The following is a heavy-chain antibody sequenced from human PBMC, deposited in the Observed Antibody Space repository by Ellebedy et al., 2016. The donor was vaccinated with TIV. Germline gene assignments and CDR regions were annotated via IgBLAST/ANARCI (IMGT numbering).Heavy chain of an antibody. Sequence: AASVKVSCKASGGTFSSYAISWVRQAPGQGLEWMGGIIPIHGIANYAQKFQGRVTITADKSTSTAYMELRSLRSDDTAVDYCARGGAAAGATPDYWGQGTLVTVSS. V-gene: IGHV1-69*10. CDR1: GGTFSSYA. D-gene: IGHD6-13*01. CDR3: ARGGAAAGATPDY. J-gene: IGHJ4*02. CDR2: IIPIHGIA.